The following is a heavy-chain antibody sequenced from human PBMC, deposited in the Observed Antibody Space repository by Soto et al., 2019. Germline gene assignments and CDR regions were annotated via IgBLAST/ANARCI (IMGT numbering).Heavy chain of an antibody. J-gene: IGHJ5*02. CDR2: ISANGGST. V-gene: IGHV3-23*01. CDR3: AKVRGAEGWFDP. D-gene: IGHD4-17*01. CDR1: GFTFTNYA. Sequence: GGSLRLSCAASGFTFTNYAMSWVRQAPGKGLEWVSSISANGGSTYYADSVKGRLTISRDNSKNTLYLQVNSLRAEDTAVYYCAKVRGAEGWFDPWGQGTMVTV.